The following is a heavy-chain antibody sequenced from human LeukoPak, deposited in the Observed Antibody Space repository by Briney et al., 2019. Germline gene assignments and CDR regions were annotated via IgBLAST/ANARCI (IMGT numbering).Heavy chain of an antibody. CDR3: ARLMLSEDQAYHYGMDV. CDR2: INPKTGGA. V-gene: IGHV1-2*02. CDR1: EFPFSGYY. D-gene: IGHD3-10*02. J-gene: IGHJ6*02. Sequence: GASLKVSCKAFEFPFSGYYVHWVRQAPGQGLEWMGRINPKTGGANYAQKFRGRVVMTTDMSVSTAYMDLSGLRFDDTGVYYCARLMLSEDQAYHYGMDVWGQGTTVTVSS.